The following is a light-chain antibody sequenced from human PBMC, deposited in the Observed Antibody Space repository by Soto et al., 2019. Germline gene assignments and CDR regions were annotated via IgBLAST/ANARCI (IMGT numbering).Light chain of an antibody. CDR1: QSISSY. CDR2: AAS. J-gene: IGKJ1*01. Sequence: DIQMTQSPSSLSASVGDRVTITGRASQSISSYLNWYQQKPGKAPTLLIYAASSLQSGVPSTFSGSGSGTEFTLTISSLQSEDFAVYYCQQYNNWPLWTFGQGTKVDI. V-gene: IGKV1-39*01. CDR3: QQYNNWPLWT.